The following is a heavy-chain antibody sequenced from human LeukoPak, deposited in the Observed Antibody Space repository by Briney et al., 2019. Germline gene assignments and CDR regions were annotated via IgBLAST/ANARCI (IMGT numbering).Heavy chain of an antibody. CDR3: AKVILGGYYDSSGYYEDY. D-gene: IGHD3-22*01. V-gene: IGHV3-30*18. CDR2: ILYDGNNK. CDR1: GFTFSSYG. Sequence: GGSLRLSCAASGFTFSSYGVHWVRQAPGKGLEWVAVILYDGNNKYYADSVKGRFTISRDNSKNTLYLQMNSLRAEDTAVYYCAKVILGGYYDSSGYYEDYWGQGTLVTVSS. J-gene: IGHJ4*02.